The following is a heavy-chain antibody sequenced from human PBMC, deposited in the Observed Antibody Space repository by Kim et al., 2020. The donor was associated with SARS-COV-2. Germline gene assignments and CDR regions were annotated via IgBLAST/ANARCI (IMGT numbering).Heavy chain of an antibody. D-gene: IGHD3-22*01. CDR2: MNPNSGNT. CDR1: GYTFTSYD. V-gene: IGHV1-8*01. CDR3: ASGRYSYDSSGYREYYGMDV. Sequence: ASVKVSCKASGYTFTSYDINWVRQATGQGLEWMGWMNPNSGNTGYAQKFQGRVTMTRNTSISTAYMELSSLRSEDTAVYYWASGRYSYDSSGYREYYGMDVWGQGTTVTVSS. J-gene: IGHJ6*02.